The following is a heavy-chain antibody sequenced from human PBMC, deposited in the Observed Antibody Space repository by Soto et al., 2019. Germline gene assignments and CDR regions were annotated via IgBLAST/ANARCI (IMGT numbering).Heavy chain of an antibody. J-gene: IGHJ5*02. CDR3: ARESGDWPLNWFDP. V-gene: IGHV3-74*01. Sequence: GGSLRLSCAASGFNFSNHWMHWVRQRPGEGLVWVSRITSDGKSKAYAESVKGRFAISRDNAKNTRYLQMNGLTAEDTAVYYCARESGDWPLNWFDPWGLGTLVTVSS. CDR1: GFNFSNHW. D-gene: IGHD2-21*02. CDR2: ITSDGKSK.